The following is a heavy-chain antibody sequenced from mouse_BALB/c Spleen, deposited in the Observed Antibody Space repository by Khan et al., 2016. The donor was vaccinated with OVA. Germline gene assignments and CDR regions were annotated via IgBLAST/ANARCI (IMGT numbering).Heavy chain of an antibody. D-gene: IGHD2-4*01. CDR3: TRTYDWYYFDY. CDR2: IYPGTSDT. Sequence: VQLMQSGTVLARPGASVKMSCKASGYSFTSYWMHWVKQRPGLGLEWIGAIYPGTSDTRYNQKFKGKAKLTAVTSASTAYMELSSLTNDDSAVYYCTRTYDWYYFDYWGQGTLLTVSS. CDR1: GYSFTSYW. J-gene: IGHJ2*01. V-gene: IGHV1-5*01.